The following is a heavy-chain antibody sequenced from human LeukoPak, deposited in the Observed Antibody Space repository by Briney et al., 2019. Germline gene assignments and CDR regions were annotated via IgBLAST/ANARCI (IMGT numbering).Heavy chain of an antibody. CDR2: IYTSGST. J-gene: IGHJ5*02. CDR1: GGSISSGSYY. V-gene: IGHV4-61*02. CDR3: ARVSSTSRHWFDP. D-gene: IGHD2-2*01. Sequence: PSETLSLTCNVSGGSISSGSYYWSWIRQPAGKGLEWIGRIYTSGSTNYNPSLKSRVTISVDTSKNQFSLKLSSVTAADTAVYYCARVSSTSRHWFDPWGQGTLVTVSS.